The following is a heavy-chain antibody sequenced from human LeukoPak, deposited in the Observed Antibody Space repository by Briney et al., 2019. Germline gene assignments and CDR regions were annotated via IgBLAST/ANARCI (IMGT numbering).Heavy chain of an antibody. Sequence: PSQTLSLTCTVSGGSISSGSYYWSWLRQPAGTGLEWIGRIYTSGSTNYNPSLKSRVTISVDTSKNQFSLKLSSVTAADTAVYYCARVPMITFGGVIASGYYYYMDVWGKGTTVTISS. V-gene: IGHV4-61*02. J-gene: IGHJ6*03. CDR3: ARVPMITFGGVIASGYYYYMDV. D-gene: IGHD3-16*02. CDR2: IYTSGST. CDR1: GGSISSGSYY.